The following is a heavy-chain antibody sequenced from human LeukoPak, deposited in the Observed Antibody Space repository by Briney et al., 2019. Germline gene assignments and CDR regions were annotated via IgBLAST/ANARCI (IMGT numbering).Heavy chain of an antibody. Sequence: GGSLRLSCAASGFTFDDYGMSWVRQAPGKGLEWVSGINWNGGNINYADSVKGRFTISRDNAKNSLYLQMNSLRAEDTAVYYCASRGSGGSGGWVDYWGQGTLVTVSS. J-gene: IGHJ4*02. V-gene: IGHV3-20*04. CDR2: INWNGGNI. CDR3: ASRGSGGSGGWVDY. CDR1: GFTFDDYG. D-gene: IGHD3-10*01.